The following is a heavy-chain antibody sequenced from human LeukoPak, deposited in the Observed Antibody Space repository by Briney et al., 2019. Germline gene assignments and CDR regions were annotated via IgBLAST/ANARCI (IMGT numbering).Heavy chain of an antibody. CDR2: IWYDGSYK. D-gene: IGHD6-13*01. CDR1: GFNFINYG. J-gene: IGHJ4*02. CDR3: AKVVQYTASTGTGLDY. V-gene: IGHV3-33*06. Sequence: GGSLRLSCAASGFNFINYGMHWVRQAPGKGLDWVAVIWYDGSYKYYAASVKGRFTISRDNSKNTLYLQMNSLRAEDTAIYYCAKVVQYTASTGTGLDYWGQGTLVTVSS.